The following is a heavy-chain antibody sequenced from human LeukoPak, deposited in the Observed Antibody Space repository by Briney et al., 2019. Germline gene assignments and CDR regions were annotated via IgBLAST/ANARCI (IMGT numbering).Heavy chain of an antibody. V-gene: IGHV4-4*02. CDR1: GGSISSSNW. Sequence: SETLSLTCTVSGGSISSSNWWSWVRQPPGKGLEWIGEINHSGSTNYNPSLKSRVTISVDTSKNQFSLKLSSVTAADTAVYYCARGYGIAAAGYRHWGQGTLVTVSS. CDR3: ARGYGIAAAGYRH. D-gene: IGHD6-13*01. J-gene: IGHJ1*01. CDR2: INHSGST.